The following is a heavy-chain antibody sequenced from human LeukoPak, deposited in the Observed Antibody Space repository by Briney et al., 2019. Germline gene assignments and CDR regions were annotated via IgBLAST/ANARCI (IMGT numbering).Heavy chain of an antibody. CDR2: VYYSGSA. CDR3: AGGTYYYFDY. D-gene: IGHD1-26*01. CDR1: GGSISGYY. V-gene: IGHV4-59*01. J-gene: IGHJ4*02. Sequence: PSETLSLTCTVSGGSISGYYWSWIRQPPGKGVEWIGYVYYSGSAHYNPSLKSRVTISVDTSKNQFSLKVSSVTAADTAIYYCAGGTYYYFDYWGQGTLVTVSS.